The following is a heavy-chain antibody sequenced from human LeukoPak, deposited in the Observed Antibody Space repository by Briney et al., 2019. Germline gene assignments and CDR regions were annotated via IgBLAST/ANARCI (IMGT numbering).Heavy chain of an antibody. Sequence: GGSLRLSCAASGFTFSGSAIHWVRQSSGKGLEWVGHIDKKDNFYATTSAASVTGRFTISRDDSKNTAYLQMNSLKTEDTALYYCTRDSGTYNWLDPWGQGALVTVSS. CDR2: IDKKDNFYAT. D-gene: IGHD1-26*01. J-gene: IGHJ5*02. V-gene: IGHV3-73*01. CDR1: GFTFSGSA. CDR3: TRDSGTYNWLDP.